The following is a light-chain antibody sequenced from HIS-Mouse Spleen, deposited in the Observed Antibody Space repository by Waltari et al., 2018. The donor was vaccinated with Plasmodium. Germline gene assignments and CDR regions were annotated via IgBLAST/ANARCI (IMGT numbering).Light chain of an antibody. Sequence: SSELTQDPAVSVALGQTVRITCQGDSLRSYYASWYQQKPGQAPGLGIYGKNNRPSGIPDRFSGSSSGNTASLTITRAQAEDEADYYCNSRDSSGNHWVFGGGTKLTVL. CDR3: NSRDSSGNHWV. V-gene: IGLV3-19*01. CDR2: GKN. CDR1: SLRSYY. J-gene: IGLJ3*02.